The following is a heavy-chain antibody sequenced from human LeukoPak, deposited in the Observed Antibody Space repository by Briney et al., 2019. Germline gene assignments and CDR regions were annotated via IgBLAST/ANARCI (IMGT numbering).Heavy chain of an antibody. CDR1: GFTFSNYW. Sequence: PGGSLRLSCAASGFTFSNYWMAWVRQAPGRGLECVAVVSADGRTTYYADSVKDRFTISRDNYKNTLFLQMNSLRPDDTAVYYCARDTYTSGWYDLDYWGQGTLVTVSS. V-gene: IGHV3-30-3*01. CDR2: VSADGRTT. J-gene: IGHJ4*02. CDR3: ARDTYTSGWYDLDY. D-gene: IGHD6-19*01.